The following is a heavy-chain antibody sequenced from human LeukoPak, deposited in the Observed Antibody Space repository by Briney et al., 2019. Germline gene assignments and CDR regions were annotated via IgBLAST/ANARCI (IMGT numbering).Heavy chain of an antibody. CDR2: IYYSGST. J-gene: IGHJ6*03. CDR3: ARGSSSWYDYYYYMDV. V-gene: IGHV4-59*01. CDR1: GGSISSYY. Sequence: SETLSLTCTVSGGSISSYYWSWIRQPPGKGLEWIGYIYYSGSTNYNPSLKSRVTISVDTSKNQFSLKLSSVTAADTAVYYCARGSSSWYDYYYYMDVWGKGTTVTVSS. D-gene: IGHD6-13*01.